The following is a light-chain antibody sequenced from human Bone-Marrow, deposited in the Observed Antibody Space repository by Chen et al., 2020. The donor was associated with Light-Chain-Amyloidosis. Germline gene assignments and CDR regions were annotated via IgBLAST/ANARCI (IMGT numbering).Light chain of an antibody. CDR3: QSADSSGTYEVI. V-gene: IGLV3-25*03. Sequence: SYELTQPPSVPVSPGQTARITCSGDGLQTKYAYWYQQKPGQAPVMVINRDTERPSGISERFSGSSSGTTATLTISGVQAEDEADYHCQSADSSGTYEVIFGGGTKLTVL. J-gene: IGLJ2*01. CDR1: GLQTKY. CDR2: RDT.